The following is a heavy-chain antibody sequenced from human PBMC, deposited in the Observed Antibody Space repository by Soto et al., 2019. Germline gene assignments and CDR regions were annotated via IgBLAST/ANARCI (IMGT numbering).Heavy chain of an antibody. CDR2: INPSGGST. J-gene: IGHJ4*02. CDR3: ARQVYYYDSSGLSPTGFDY. CDR1: GYTFTSYY. Sequence: ASVKVSCKASGYTFTSYYMHWVRQAPGQGLEWMGIINPSGGSTSYAQKFQGRVTMTRDTSTSTVYMELSSLRSEDTAVYYCARQVYYYDSSGLSPTGFDYWGQGTLVTVSS. V-gene: IGHV1-46*01. D-gene: IGHD3-22*01.